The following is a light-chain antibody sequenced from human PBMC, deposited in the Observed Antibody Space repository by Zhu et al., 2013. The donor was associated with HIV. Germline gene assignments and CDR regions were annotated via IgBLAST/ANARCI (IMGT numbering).Light chain of an antibody. V-gene: IGLV1-40*01. CDR3: QAYDTTVKGSL. CDR1: NSNIGAGYD. J-gene: IGLJ1*01. Sequence: QSVLTQPPSVSGAPGQRVTISCTGGNSNIGAGYDVHWYQQLPGTAPKLLIYGNTKRPSGVPDRFSGSKSGPSASLAITGLQAEDEADYYCQAYDTTVKGSLYGTGTTVTVL. CDR2: GNT.